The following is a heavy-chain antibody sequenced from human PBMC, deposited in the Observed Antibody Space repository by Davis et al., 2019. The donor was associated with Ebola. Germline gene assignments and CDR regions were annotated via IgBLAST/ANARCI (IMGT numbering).Heavy chain of an antibody. CDR1: GFTFSSYA. CDR3: ARVGIMVAVYYYYYGMDV. CDR2: ISYDGSNK. V-gene: IGHV3-30-3*01. Sequence: GESLKISCAASGFTFSSYAMHWVRQAPGKGLEWVAVISYDGSNKYYADSVKGRFTISRDNSKNTLYLQMNSLRAEDTAVYYCARVGIMVAVYYYYYGMDVWGQGTTVTVSS. D-gene: IGHD2-21*01. J-gene: IGHJ6*02.